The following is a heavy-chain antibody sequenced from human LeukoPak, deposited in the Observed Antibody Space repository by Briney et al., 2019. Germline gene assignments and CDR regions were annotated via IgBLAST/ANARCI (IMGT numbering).Heavy chain of an antibody. CDR2: IYYSGST. CDR3: ARGVKYYYGSGRRVNYYYYMDV. CDR1: GGSISSYY. V-gene: IGHV4-59*01. J-gene: IGHJ6*03. D-gene: IGHD3-10*01. Sequence: SETLSLTCTVSGGSISSYYWSWIRQPPGKGLEWIGYIYYSGSTNYNPSLKSRVTISVDTSKNQFSLKLSSVTAADTAVYYCARGVKYYYGSGRRVNYYYYMDVWGKGTTVTVSS.